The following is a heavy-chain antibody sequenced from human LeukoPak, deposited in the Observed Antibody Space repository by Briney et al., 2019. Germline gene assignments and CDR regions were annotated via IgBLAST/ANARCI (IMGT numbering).Heavy chain of an antibody. Sequence: GGSLRLSCAASGFTFSNYSMHWVRQTPGKGLEWVASVSYDGSDKNYVDSVRGRFTISRDNSGNTLYLQMNSLGAEDTAVYYCAKASGYDSSGYYYYFDYWGQGTLVTVSS. CDR1: GFTFSNYS. CDR3: AKASGYDSSGYYYYFDY. D-gene: IGHD3-22*01. V-gene: IGHV3-30*18. CDR2: VSYDGSDK. J-gene: IGHJ4*02.